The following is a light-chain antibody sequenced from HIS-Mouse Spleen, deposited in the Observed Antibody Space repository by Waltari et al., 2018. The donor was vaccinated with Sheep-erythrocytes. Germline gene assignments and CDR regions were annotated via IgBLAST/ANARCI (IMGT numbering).Light chain of an antibody. J-gene: IGLJ2*01. CDR3: CSYAGSSTLV. V-gene: IGLV2-23*01. CDR2: EGS. CDR1: SSDVGSYNP. Sequence: QSALTQPASVSGSPGQSSTIYCTGTSSDVGSYNPVSWYQQHPGKAPKLMIYEGSKRPSGVSNRFSGSKSGNTASLTISGLQAEDEADYYCCSYAGSSTLVFGGGTKLTVL.